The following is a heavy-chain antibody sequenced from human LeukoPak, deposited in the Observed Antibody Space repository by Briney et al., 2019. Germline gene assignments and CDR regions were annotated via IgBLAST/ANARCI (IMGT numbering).Heavy chain of an antibody. V-gene: IGHV3-7*01. J-gene: IGHJ4*02. CDR2: IKEDGSEK. Sequence: GGSLRLSCAASGFTFSDYYMSWIRQTPTKGLEWLANIKEDGSEKYYVDSVKGRFTISRDNAKNSLYLQMNSLRGEDTAVYYCARESGHSTDWYYWGQGTLVTVSS. CDR3: ARESGHSTDWYY. CDR1: GFTFSDYY. D-gene: IGHD2/OR15-2a*01.